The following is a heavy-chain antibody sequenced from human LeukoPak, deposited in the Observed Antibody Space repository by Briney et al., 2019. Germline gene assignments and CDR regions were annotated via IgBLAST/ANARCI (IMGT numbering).Heavy chain of an antibody. V-gene: IGHV3-21*01. J-gene: IGHJ4*02. CDR1: GFSFSSYS. Sequence: GGSMRLSSAASGFSFSSYSMNWVRQAPGKGLEWVSSISSSSSYIYYADSVKGRFTISRDNAKNSLYLQMNSLRAEDTAVYYCARDWIVPAAMPHDYWGQGTLVTVSS. CDR2: ISSSSSYI. D-gene: IGHD2-2*01. CDR3: ARDWIVPAAMPHDY.